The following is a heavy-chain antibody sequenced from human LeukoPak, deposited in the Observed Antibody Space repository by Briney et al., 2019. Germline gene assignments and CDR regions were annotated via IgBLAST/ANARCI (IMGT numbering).Heavy chain of an antibody. CDR2: IYSGGST. D-gene: IGHD3-10*01. CDR3: ARDISGSDGY. V-gene: IGHV3-53*01. J-gene: IGHJ4*02. CDR1: GFTVSSNY. Sequence: TGGSLRLSCAASGFTVSSNYMSWVRQAPGKGLEWVSVIYSGGSTYYADSVKGRFTISRDNSKNTLYLQMNSLRAEDTAAYYCARDISGSDGYWGQGTLVTVSS.